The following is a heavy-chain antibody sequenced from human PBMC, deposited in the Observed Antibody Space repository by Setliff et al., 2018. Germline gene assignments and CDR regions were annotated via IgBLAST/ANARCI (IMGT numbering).Heavy chain of an antibody. D-gene: IGHD3-22*01. V-gene: IGHV4-30-4*08. J-gene: IGHJ4*02. CDR1: GGSISSGDYY. CDR3: ARYDSSGYSENYYFDY. CDR2: IYSSGST. Sequence: SETLSLTCTVSGGSISSGDYYWSWIRQPPGKGLEWIGYIYSSGSTYYNPSLKSRITMSVDTSKSQFSLKLSSVTAADTAIYYCARYDSSGYSENYYFDYWGQGTLVTVSS.